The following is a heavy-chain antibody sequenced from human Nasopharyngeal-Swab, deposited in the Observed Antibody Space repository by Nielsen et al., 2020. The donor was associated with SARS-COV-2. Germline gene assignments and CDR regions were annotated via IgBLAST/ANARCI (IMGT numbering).Heavy chain of an antibody. J-gene: IGHJ6*02. V-gene: IGHV3-30*03. CDR3: ARGTIFGVAKRGPWDYYGMDV. CDR1: GFSFRSYG. Sequence: GGSLRLSCAASGFSFRSYGMHWVRQAPGKGLAWVAVISYDGSNKDYADSVKGRFTISRDNSKNTLYLQTNSLRADDTAVYYCARGTIFGVAKRGPWDYYGMDVWGQGTTVTVSS. CDR2: ISYDGSNK. D-gene: IGHD3-3*01.